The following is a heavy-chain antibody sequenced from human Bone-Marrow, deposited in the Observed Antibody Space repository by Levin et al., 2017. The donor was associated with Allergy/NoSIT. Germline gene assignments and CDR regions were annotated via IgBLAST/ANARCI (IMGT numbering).Heavy chain of an antibody. V-gene: IGHV1-69*02. CDR1: GGTFSSYT. CDR2: IIFLFAKT. D-gene: IGHD3-22*01. Sequence: KISCRASGGTFSSYTIGWVRQAPGQGLEWMGRIIFLFAKTDYAQDFQGRVTITADKSTNTAHMQLSDLTSEDTAVYYCARLTIDYTDNSGYYEALDSWGQGTLVTVSS. J-gene: IGHJ4*02. CDR3: ARLTIDYTDNSGYYEALDS.